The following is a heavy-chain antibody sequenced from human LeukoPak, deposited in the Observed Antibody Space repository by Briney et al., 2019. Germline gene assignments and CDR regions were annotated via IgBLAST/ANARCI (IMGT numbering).Heavy chain of an antibody. Sequence: SETLSLTCTVSGGSISSYYWSWIRQPPGKGLEWIGYIYYSGSTNYNPSLKSRVTKSVDTSKNQFSLKLSSVTAADTAVYYCARHALGWYFYFDYWGQGTLVTVSS. CDR1: GGSISSYY. D-gene: IGHD2-15*01. CDR3: ARHALGWYFYFDY. V-gene: IGHV4-59*08. CDR2: IYYSGST. J-gene: IGHJ4*02.